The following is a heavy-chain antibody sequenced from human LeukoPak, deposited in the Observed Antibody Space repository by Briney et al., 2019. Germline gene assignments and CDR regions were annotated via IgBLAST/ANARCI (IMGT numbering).Heavy chain of an antibody. D-gene: IGHD3-22*01. CDR2: ISPYNGNT. CDR3: ARDADRSGYFTAY. V-gene: IGHV1-18*01. CDR1: GYTSTNYG. Sequence: ASVKVSCKASGYTSTNYGISWVRQAPGQGLEWMGWISPYNGNTNYAQKLQGSVSMTTDTSTSTAYMEVRSLTSDDTAVYYCARDADRSGYFTAYWGQGTPVTVSS. J-gene: IGHJ4*02.